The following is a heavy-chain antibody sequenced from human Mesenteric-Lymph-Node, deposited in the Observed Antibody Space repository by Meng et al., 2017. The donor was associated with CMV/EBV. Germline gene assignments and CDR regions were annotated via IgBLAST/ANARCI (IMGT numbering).Heavy chain of an antibody. V-gene: IGHV3-11*04. CDR2: ISPSGSTR. Sequence: GESLKISCAASGFIFSDHHMSWIRQAPGKGLEWISYISPSGSTRDHADSVRGRFTVSRDNAKNSLYLQMNSLRAEDTAVYYCARHTVTTEGLWNYWGQGTLVTVSS. CDR1: GFIFSDHH. J-gene: IGHJ4*02. CDR3: ARHTVTTEGLWNY. D-gene: IGHD4-11*01.